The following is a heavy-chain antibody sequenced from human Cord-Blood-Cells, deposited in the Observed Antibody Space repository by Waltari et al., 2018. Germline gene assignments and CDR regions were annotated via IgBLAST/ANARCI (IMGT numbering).Heavy chain of an antibody. V-gene: IGHV3-30*04. CDR2: ISYDGSNK. CDR3: ARWVDILTGYDAFDI. CDR1: GFTFSSYA. D-gene: IGHD3-9*01. J-gene: IGHJ3*02. Sequence: QVQLVESGGGVVQPGRSLRLSCAASGFTFSSYAMHWVRQAPGKGLELVAVISYDGSNKYDADAVKGRFTISRDNSKNTLYLQMNSLRAEDTAVYYCARWVDILTGYDAFDIWGQGTMVTVSS.